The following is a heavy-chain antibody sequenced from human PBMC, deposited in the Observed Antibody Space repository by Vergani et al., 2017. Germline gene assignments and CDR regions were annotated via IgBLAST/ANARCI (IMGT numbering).Heavy chain of an antibody. Sequence: QVQLVESGGGVVQPGGSLRLSCAASGFTFSSYGMHWVRQAPGKGLEWVAFIRYAGSNEYYADSVKGRFTISRDNSKNTLYLQMNSLRAEDTAVYYCARCGYPHSFDIWGQGTMVTVSS. J-gene: IGHJ3*02. CDR1: GFTFSSYG. D-gene: IGHD5-12*01. CDR3: ARCGYPHSFDI. V-gene: IGHV3-30*02. CDR2: IRYAGSNE.